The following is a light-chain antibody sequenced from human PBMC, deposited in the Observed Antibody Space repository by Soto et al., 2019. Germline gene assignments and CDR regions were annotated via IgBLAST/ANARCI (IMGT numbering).Light chain of an antibody. J-gene: IGKJ1*01. CDR1: QDINNY. CDR2: AAS. CDR3: QQSYSTPWT. Sequence: DIQMTQSPSSLSASVGDRVTITCRASQDINNYLNWYQQKPGKAPKLLIYAASSLQSGVPSRFSGSGSGTDFTLTISSLQPEDFATYSCQQSYSTPWTFGQGTKVEIK. V-gene: IGKV1-39*01.